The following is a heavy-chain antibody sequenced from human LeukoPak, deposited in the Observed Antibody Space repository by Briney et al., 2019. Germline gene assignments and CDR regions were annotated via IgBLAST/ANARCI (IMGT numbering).Heavy chain of an antibody. D-gene: IGHD3-10*01. CDR1: AGSISSSSYY. CDR2: TCYSGST. J-gene: IGHJ6*03. Sequence: PSETLSLTCTVSAGSISSSSYYWAWIRQPPGKGVEWIGTTCYSGSTHYNPASKSRVTITVDTSKNQFSLKLSSVTAADTAVYYCARPGKVSGVYYYYMDVWGKGTTVTVSS. CDR3: ARPGKVSGVYYYYMDV. V-gene: IGHV4-39*01.